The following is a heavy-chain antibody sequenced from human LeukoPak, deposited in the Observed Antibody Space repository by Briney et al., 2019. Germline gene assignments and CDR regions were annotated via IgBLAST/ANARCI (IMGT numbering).Heavy chain of an antibody. V-gene: IGHV3-30*03. Sequence: GKSLRLSCAASGFTFSSYGMHWVRQAPDKGPEWVAVISSDGSSKYYIDSMKGRFSISRDNSKNTLYLQMNSLRAEDTAVYYCARGENSKTYPVSGYWGQGTLVTVSS. CDR2: ISSDGSSK. CDR1: GFTFSSYG. J-gene: IGHJ4*02. CDR3: ARGENSKTYPVSGY. D-gene: IGHD2/OR15-2a*01.